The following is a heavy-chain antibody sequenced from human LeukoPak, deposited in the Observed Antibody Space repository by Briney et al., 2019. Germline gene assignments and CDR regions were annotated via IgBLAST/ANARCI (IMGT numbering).Heavy chain of an antibody. V-gene: IGHV3-66*01. D-gene: IGHD6-19*01. CDR3: ARESTVAGNDY. J-gene: IGHJ4*02. CDR2: IYSGGST. CDR1: GFTVSSNY. Sequence: GGSLRRSCAASGFTVSSNYMSWVRQAPGKGLEWVSVIYSGGSTYYADSVKGRFTISRDNSKNTLYLQMNSLRAEDTAVYYCARESTVAGNDYWGQGTLVTVSS.